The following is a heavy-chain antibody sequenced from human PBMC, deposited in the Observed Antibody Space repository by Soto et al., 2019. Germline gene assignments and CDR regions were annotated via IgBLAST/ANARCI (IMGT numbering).Heavy chain of an antibody. CDR3: ARGLGYCSGGSCYSDY. CDR1: GFTFSTYS. D-gene: IGHD2-15*01. Sequence: EVQLVESGGGLVQPGGSLRLSCAASGFTFSTYSMNWVRQAPGKGLEWVSYISSSSSTIYYADSVKGRFTISRDNAKNSLYLQMNSLRDEDMAVYYCARGLGYCSGGSCYSDYWGQGTLVTVSS. CDR2: ISSSSSTI. V-gene: IGHV3-48*02. J-gene: IGHJ4*02.